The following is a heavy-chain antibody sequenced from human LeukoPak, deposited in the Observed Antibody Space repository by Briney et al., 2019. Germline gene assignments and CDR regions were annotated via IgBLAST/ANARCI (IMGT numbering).Heavy chain of an antibody. D-gene: IGHD3-10*01. CDR1: GFTFSNAW. J-gene: IGHJ5*01. V-gene: IGHV4-34*01. CDR3: ARYYYGSGSLNWFDS. Sequence: GSLRLSCAASGFTFSNAWMTWVRQAPGKGLEWIGEINHSGSTNYNPSLKSRVTISVDTSKNQFSLRLSSVTAADTAVYYCARYYYGSGSLNWFDSWGQGTLVTVSS. CDR2: INHSGST.